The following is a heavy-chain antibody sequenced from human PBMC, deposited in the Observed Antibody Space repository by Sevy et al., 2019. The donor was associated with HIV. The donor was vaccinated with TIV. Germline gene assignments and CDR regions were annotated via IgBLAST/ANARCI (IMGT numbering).Heavy chain of an antibody. V-gene: IGHV3-30-3*01. D-gene: IGHD3-16*02. CDR3: ARDLGYDYVWGSYRLLY. J-gene: IGHJ4*02. CDR1: GFTFSSYA. CDR2: VSYDGTDK. Sequence: GKSLKISCAASGFTFSSYAMHWIRQAPGKGLEWVAVVSYDGTDKFHADSVKGRFTISRDNSKNTLDLQMNSLRAEDTAVYYCARDLGYDYVWGSYRLLYWGQGTLVTVSS.